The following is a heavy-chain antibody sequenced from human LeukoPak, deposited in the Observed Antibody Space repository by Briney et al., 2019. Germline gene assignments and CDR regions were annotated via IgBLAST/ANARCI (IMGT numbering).Heavy chain of an antibody. Sequence: VASVKVSCKASGGTFSSYAISWVRQAPGQGLEWMGGIIPIFGTANYAQKFQGRVTITADESTSTAYMELSSLRPDDTAVYYCARDSGFLEWSGFYYYMDVWGKGTTVTVSS. V-gene: IGHV1-69*13. J-gene: IGHJ6*03. CDR1: GGTFSSYA. CDR3: ARDSGFLEWSGFYYYMDV. D-gene: IGHD3-3*01. CDR2: IIPIFGTA.